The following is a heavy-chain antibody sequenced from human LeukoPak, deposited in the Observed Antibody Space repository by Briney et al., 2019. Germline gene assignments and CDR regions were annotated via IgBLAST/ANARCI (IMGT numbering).Heavy chain of an antibody. D-gene: IGHD1-1*01. CDR2: TYYRSKWYN. V-gene: IGHV6-1*01. CDR1: GDSGSSNSAA. Sequence: SQTLSLTCAISGDSGSSNSAAWNWIRQYPSRGLEWLGRTYYRSKWYNDYAVSVKSRITINPDASKNQFSLQLNSVTPEDTAVYYCARARTGTPYFDYWGQGTLVTVSS. CDR3: ARARTGTPYFDY. J-gene: IGHJ4*02.